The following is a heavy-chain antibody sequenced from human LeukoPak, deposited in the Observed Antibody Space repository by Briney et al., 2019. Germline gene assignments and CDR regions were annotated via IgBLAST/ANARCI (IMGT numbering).Heavy chain of an antibody. Sequence: ASVKVSCKASGYTFTGYYMHWVRQAPGQGLEWMGIINPSGGSTSYAQKFQGRVTMTRDMSTSTVYMELSSLRSEDTAVYYCAREWSAAMTDYYYYYCMDVWGKGTTVTVS. CDR3: AREWSAAMTDYYYYYCMDV. D-gene: IGHD5-18*01. CDR1: GYTFTGYY. V-gene: IGHV1-46*01. CDR2: INPSGGST. J-gene: IGHJ6*03.